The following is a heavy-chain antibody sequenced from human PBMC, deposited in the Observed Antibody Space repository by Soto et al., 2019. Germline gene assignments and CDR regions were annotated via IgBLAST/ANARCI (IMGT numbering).Heavy chain of an antibody. CDR1: GGSISSSSYY. V-gene: IGHV4-39*01. J-gene: IGHJ5*02. CDR3: ARQDQSSGWYGNWFDP. D-gene: IGHD6-19*01. Sequence: KTSETLSLTCTVSGGSISSSSYYWGWIRQPPGKGLEWIGSIYYSGSTYYNPSLKSRVTISVDTSKNQFSLKLSSVTAADTAVYYCARQDQSSGWYGNWFDPWGQGTLVTVSS. CDR2: IYYSGST.